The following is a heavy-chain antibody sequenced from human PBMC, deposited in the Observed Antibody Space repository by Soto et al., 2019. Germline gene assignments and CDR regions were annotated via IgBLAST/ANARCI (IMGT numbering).Heavy chain of an antibody. V-gene: IGHV3-74*01. J-gene: IGHJ4*02. D-gene: IGHD4-17*01. Sequence: EVQVVESGGGSVQPGGSLRLSCAASGFTFSVYYMHWIRQVPGKGLFWVCRIKTDGSSADYADSVKGRFTISRDNAKNTLSLLMTSLTVEDTAVYYCARGLYGDSVGYDHWGQGALVTVSS. CDR2: IKTDGSSA. CDR3: ARGLYGDSVGYDH. CDR1: GFTFSVYY.